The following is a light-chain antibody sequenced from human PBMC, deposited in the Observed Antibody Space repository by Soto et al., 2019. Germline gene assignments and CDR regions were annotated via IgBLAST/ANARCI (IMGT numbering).Light chain of an antibody. CDR1: QRVSIY. J-gene: IGKJ1*01. CDR3: QQYGSSGT. CDR2: GAS. V-gene: IGKV3-20*01. Sequence: EIVLTQSPATLSVSPGERATLSCRASQRVSIYLAWYQQQPGPAPRLLIYGASNRATGIPDRFSGSGSGTDFTLTISRLEPEDFAVDYCQQYGSSGTFGQGTKVENK.